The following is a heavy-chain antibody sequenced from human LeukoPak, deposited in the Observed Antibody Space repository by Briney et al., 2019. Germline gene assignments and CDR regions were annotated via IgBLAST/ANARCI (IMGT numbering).Heavy chain of an antibody. CDR1: SKSFSNYY. D-gene: IGHD6-19*01. CDR2: IYYSGGT. Sequence: SETLSLTCAVDSKSFSNYYWSWIRQHPGKGLEWIGYIYYSGGTYYNPSPKSRVTISVDTSKNQFSLKLSSVTAADTAVYYCARQIAVAYFDYWGQGTLVTVSS. CDR3: ARQIAVAYFDY. J-gene: IGHJ4*02. V-gene: IGHV4-31*11.